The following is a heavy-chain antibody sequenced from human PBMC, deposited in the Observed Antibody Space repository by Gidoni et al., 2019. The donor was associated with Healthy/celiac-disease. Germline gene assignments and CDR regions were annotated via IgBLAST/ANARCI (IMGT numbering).Heavy chain of an antibody. CDR1: GGSISSGCYY. J-gene: IGHJ2*01. V-gene: IGHV4-61*02. CDR2: IYTSGSP. CDR3: ARDRYYYDSSGTPPGFDL. D-gene: IGHD3-22*01. Sequence: QVQLQESGPGLVKPSQTLSLTCTVSGGSISSGCYYWSWIRHPAGKGLEWIGRIYTSGSPNYNPSLKSRVTISVDTSKNQFSLKLSSVTAADTAVYYCARDRYYYDSSGTPPGFDLWGRGTLVTVSS.